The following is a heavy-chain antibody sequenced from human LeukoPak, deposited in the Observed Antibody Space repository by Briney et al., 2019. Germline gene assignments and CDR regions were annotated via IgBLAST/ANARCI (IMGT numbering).Heavy chain of an antibody. CDR1: GGSISSGGYY. CDR3: ARGSGYEYYYYYGMDV. V-gene: IGHV4-31*03. D-gene: IGHD6-25*01. CDR2: IYYSGST. J-gene: IGHJ6*02. Sequence: SQTLSLTCTVSGGSISSGGYYWSWLRQHPGKGLEWIGYIYYSGSTYYSPSLKSRVTISVDTSKNQFSLKLSSVTAADTAVYYCARGSGYEYYYYYGMDVWGQGTTVTVSS.